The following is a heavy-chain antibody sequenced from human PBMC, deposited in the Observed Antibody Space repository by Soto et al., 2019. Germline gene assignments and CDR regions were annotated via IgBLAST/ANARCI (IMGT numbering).Heavy chain of an antibody. D-gene: IGHD6-13*01. V-gene: IGHV1-46*04. CDR2: FNPTSGST. CDR3: ARDLAAGDY. Sequence: QVQLVQSGAEVKKPGASVKLSCKASGYTFINYYIHWVRQAPGQGLEWMGIFNPTSGSTNYGQKLQGRVNLNMDTSTRTVYMELSRLRFDDTAVYYCARDLAAGDYWGQGTLVTVSS. J-gene: IGHJ4*02. CDR1: GYTFINYY.